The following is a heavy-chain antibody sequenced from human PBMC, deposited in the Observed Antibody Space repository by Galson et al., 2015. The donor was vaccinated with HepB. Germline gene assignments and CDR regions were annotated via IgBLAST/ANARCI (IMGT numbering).Heavy chain of an antibody. J-gene: IGHJ4*02. D-gene: IGHD4-17*01. CDR2: IKQDGSEK. CDR1: EFTFSSYW. V-gene: IGHV3-7*01. CDR3: ARDSSSRGKNDYGDPGVY. Sequence: SLRLSCAASEFTFSSYWMSWFRQAPRKGLEWVANIKQDGSEKYYADSVKGRFTISRDNAKKSLYLQMNSLRVEDTAVYFCARDSSSRGKNDYGDPGVYWGQGTLVTVSS.